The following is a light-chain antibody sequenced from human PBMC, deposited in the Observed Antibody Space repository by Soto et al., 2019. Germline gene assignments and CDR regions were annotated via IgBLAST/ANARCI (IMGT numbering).Light chain of an antibody. V-gene: IGKV1-5*03. CDR2: KSS. Sequence: DIQMTQSPSTLSGSVGDRVTITCRASQTISSWLAWYQQKPGKAPKLLIYKSSTLKSGVPSRFSGSGSGTEFTPTITSLQPDDFATYYCQHYNSYSEAFGQRTKVELK. CDR3: QHYNSYSEA. J-gene: IGKJ1*01. CDR1: QTISSW.